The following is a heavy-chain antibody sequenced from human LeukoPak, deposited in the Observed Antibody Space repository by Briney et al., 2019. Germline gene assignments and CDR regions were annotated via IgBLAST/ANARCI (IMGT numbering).Heavy chain of an antibody. CDR1: GLIFRNYA. CDR2: ISGDGTET. J-gene: IGHJ4*02. Sequence: PGGSLRLSCTASGLIFRNYAMTWVRQAPRKGLEWASTISGDGTETFYADSVKGRFTISRDNSKNTRYLQMSSLRAEDTGIYYCAKGGHYSFFDYWGQGTLVTVSS. D-gene: IGHD4-11*01. V-gene: IGHV3-23*01. CDR3: AKGGHYSFFDY.